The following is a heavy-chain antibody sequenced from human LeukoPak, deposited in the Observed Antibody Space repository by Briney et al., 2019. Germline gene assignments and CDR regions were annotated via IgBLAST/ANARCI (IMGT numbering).Heavy chain of an antibody. V-gene: IGHV4-4*07. CDR3: ARYIPARPGFDY. D-gene: IGHD6-6*01. CDR2: IYTSGST. J-gene: IGHJ4*02. Sequence: SETLSLTCTVSGGSISGYYWSWIRQPAGKGLEWIGRIYTSGSTNYNPSLTSRVTMSVDTSKNQFSLKLSSVTVADTAVYYCARYIPARPGFDYWGQGTLVTVSS. CDR1: GGSISGYY.